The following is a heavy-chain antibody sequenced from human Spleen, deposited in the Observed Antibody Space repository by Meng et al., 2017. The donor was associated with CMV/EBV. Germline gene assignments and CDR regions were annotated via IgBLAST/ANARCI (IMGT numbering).Heavy chain of an antibody. CDR3: AKDDSAYFDFRSGYSTPPDY. J-gene: IGHJ4*02. V-gene: IGHV3-30*02. D-gene: IGHD3-3*01. CDR1: GFKFSSYG. Sequence: GESLKISCAASGFKFSSYGMHWVRQAPGKGLEWVAFIRYDGSNKYYVDSVKGRFTISRDNSKNMLYLQMNSLRVADTAVYYCAKDDSAYFDFRSGYSTPPDYWGQGTLVTVSS. CDR2: IRYDGSNK.